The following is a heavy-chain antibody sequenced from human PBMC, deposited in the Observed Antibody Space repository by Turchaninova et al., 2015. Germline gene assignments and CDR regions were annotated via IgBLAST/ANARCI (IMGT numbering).Heavy chain of an antibody. Sequence: QVQLQESGPGLVKPSVTPSCTCAVSGYSISRGSDCAGLRQTPGNGLEWIGSIYHSGSTYYNPSLKSRVTISVDTSKNQFSLKLSSVTAADTAVYYCARAQNWNDAPGGMDVWGQGTTVTVSS. D-gene: IGHD1-1*01. CDR3: ARAQNWNDAPGGMDV. CDR2: IYHSGST. J-gene: IGHJ6*02. CDR1: GYSISRGSD. V-gene: IGHV4-38-2*01.